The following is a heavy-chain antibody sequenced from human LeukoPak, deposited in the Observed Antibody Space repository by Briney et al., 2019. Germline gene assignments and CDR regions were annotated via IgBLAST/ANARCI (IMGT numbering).Heavy chain of an antibody. CDR2: INSDGSST. J-gene: IGHJ6*02. Sequence: PGRSLRLSCSASGFTFSSYWMHWVRQAPGKGLVWVSRINSDGSSTSYADSVRGRFTISRDNDKNTLYLQMNSLRAEDTAVYYCARGDIVVVPAAIATSDYYGMDVWGQGTKVTVSS. CDR1: GFTFSSYW. CDR3: ARGDIVVVPAAIATSDYYGMDV. V-gene: IGHV3-74*01. D-gene: IGHD2-2*01.